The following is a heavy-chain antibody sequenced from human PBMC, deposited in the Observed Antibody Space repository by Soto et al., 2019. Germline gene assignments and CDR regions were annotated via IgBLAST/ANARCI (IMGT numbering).Heavy chain of an antibody. CDR1: GFTFSSYA. D-gene: IGHD3-10*01. J-gene: IGHJ4*02. Sequence: EVQLVESGGGLVQPGGSLRLSCAASGFTFSSYAMHWVRQAPGKGLEYVSAISSNGGSTYYENSVKGRFTISRDNSKNTLYLQMGSLRAEDMAVYYCARVNLGFYYGSGSYSLWGQGTLVTVSS. CDR3: ARVNLGFYYGSGSYSL. CDR2: ISSNGGST. V-gene: IGHV3-64*01.